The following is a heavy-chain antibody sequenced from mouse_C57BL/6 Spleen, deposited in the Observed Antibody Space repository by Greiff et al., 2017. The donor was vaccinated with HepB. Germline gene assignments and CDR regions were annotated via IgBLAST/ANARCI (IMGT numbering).Heavy chain of an antibody. CDR1: GYTFTSYG. D-gene: IGHD2-2*01. V-gene: IGHV1-81*01. CDR2: IYPRSGNT. Sequence: VQLQQSGAELARPGASVKLSCKASGYTFTSYGISWVKQRTGQGLEWIGEIYPRSGNTYYNEKFKGKATLTADKSSSTAYMELRSLKSEDSAVYFCAPRRGMVTTGYYAMDYWGQGTSVTVSS. J-gene: IGHJ4*01. CDR3: APRRGMVTTGYYAMDY.